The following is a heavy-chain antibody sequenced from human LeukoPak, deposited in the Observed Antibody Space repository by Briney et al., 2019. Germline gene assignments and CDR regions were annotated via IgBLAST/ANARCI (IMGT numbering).Heavy chain of an antibody. J-gene: IGHJ4*02. CDR2: IKEDESEK. CDR3: ARGGGQTIDY. V-gene: IGHV3-7*01. Sequence: GGSLRLSCAASGFTFSRMSWVRQAPGNGPEWVANIKEDESEKNYVDSVKGRFTISRDSAKNSLYLQMNSLRAEDTAVYYCARGGGQTIDYWGQGTLVTVSS. D-gene: IGHD2-15*01. CDR1: GFTFSR.